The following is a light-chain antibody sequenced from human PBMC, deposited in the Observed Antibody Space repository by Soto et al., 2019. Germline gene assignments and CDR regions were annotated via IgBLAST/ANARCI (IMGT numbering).Light chain of an antibody. CDR2: GAS. V-gene: IGKV3-20*01. CDR1: QSVSSNF. Sequence: EIVLTQSPGTLSLSPGERATLSCRASQSVSSNFLAWYQQKPGRAPRLLIYGASSRATGIPDRFSGSVSGTDFTLSISRLEPDDFAVYYCQQYGSSPITFGQGTRLDIK. CDR3: QQYGSSPIT. J-gene: IGKJ5*01.